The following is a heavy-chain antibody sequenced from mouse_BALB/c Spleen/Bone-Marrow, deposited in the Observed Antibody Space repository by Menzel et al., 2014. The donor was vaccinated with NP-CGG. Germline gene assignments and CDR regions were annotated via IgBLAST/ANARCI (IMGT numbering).Heavy chain of an antibody. J-gene: IGHJ3*01. V-gene: IGHV14-3*02. CDR3: ARWELGRAWFAY. D-gene: IGHD4-1*01. Sequence: EVKVVDSGAELVKPGASVKLSCTASGFNIKDTYMHWVKQRPEQGLEWIGRIDPANGNTKYDPKFQGKATITADTSSNTADLQRSSLTSEDTAVDYCARWELGRAWFAYWGQGTLVTVSA. CDR1: GFNIKDTY. CDR2: IDPANGNT.